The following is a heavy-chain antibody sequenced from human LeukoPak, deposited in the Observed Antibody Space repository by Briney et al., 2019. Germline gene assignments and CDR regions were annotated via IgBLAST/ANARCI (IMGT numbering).Heavy chain of an antibody. V-gene: IGHV3-23*01. J-gene: IGHJ5*02. CDR1: GFTFSSNG. CDR2: ISDSGGGA. D-gene: IGHD6-13*01. Sequence: GGTLRLSCAASGFTFSSNGMTWVRQAPGKGLEWVSTISDSGGGAYYADSVKGRFTISRDSSRSTLYLQMHSLRAEDTAVYYCAKDRPYISSWYGCSTPWGQGTLVTVSS. CDR3: AKDRPYISSWYGCSTP.